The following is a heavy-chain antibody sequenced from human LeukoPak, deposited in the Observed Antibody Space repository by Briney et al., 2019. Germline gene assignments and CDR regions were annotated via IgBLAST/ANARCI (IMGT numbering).Heavy chain of an antibody. V-gene: IGHV4-4*07. CDR2: SYTSGST. D-gene: IGHD3-3*01. Sequence: SETLSLTCSVSGCSISSYYLGWNRQPAGKGLEWIGRSYTSGSTNFNPSLKSRVTMSGDTSKKQCSLKLSSATAADRAGYYCARHKPRWSGAFDIWGQGTMVTVSS. CDR3: ARHKPRWSGAFDI. CDR1: GCSISSYY. J-gene: IGHJ3*02.